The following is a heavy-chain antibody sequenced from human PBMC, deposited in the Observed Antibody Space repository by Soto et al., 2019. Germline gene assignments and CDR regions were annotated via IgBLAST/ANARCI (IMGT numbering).Heavy chain of an antibody. CDR1: GLTFSNYA. Sequence: GGSLRLSCAASGLTFSNYAMSWVRQAPGKGLEWVSAISGSGGSTYYADSVKGRFTISRDNSKNTLYLQMNSLRAEDTAVYYCAKPIVVVTANQRPGYWGQGTLVTVSS. CDR3: AKPIVVVTANQRPGY. CDR2: ISGSGGST. V-gene: IGHV3-23*01. J-gene: IGHJ4*02. D-gene: IGHD2-21*02.